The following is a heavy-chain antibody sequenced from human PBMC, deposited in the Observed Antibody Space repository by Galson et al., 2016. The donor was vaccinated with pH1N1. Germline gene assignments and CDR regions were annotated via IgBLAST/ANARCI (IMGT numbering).Heavy chain of an antibody. CDR1: GFTFDDYG. CDR2: INWNGGNT. Sequence: SLRLSCAASGFTFDDYGMIWVRQRPGKGLEWVSAINWNGGNTGYADSVKGRFTISRDDAKNSLFLQMNSLRAEDTALYYCARNYYGSGNHYKPVGFYYMDVWGKGTTVTVSS. CDR3: ARNYYGSGNHYKPVGFYYMDV. D-gene: IGHD3-10*01. V-gene: IGHV3-20*04. J-gene: IGHJ6*03.